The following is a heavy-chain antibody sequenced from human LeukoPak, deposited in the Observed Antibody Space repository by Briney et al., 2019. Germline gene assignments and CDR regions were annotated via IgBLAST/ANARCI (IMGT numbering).Heavy chain of an antibody. CDR2: ISSSSSYI. CDR3: ARDGGITLVRGVIMGDYYYYYMDV. CDR1: RFTFSSYG. J-gene: IGHJ6*03. Sequence: GGSLRLSCAASRFTFSSYGMSWVRQAPGKGLGWVSSISSSSSYIYYADSVKGRFTISRDNAKNSLYLQMNSLRAEDTAVYYCARDGGITLVRGVIMGDYYYYYMDVWGRGTTVTVSS. D-gene: IGHD3-10*01. V-gene: IGHV3-21*01.